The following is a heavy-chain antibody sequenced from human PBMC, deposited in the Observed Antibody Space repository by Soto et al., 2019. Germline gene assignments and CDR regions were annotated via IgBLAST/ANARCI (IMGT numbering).Heavy chain of an antibody. Sequence: QVHLVESGGDVVQPGKSLTLSCAASGFTFNSYGIHWVRQAPGKGLEWVAVTSHDGGHKFYGHSVKGRFTISRDNSQNTVTLQMNSLTADDTTVYYCAKDRSKAGRPSYYNYGMDVWGQGTTVTVS. CDR1: GFTFNSYG. J-gene: IGHJ6*02. CDR3: AKDRSKAGRPSYYNYGMDV. D-gene: IGHD6-6*01. CDR2: TSHDGGHK. V-gene: IGHV3-30*18.